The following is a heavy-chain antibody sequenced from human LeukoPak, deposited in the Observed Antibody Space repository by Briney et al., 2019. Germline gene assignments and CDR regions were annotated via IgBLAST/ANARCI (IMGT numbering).Heavy chain of an antibody. CDR2: IYYSGST. CDR3: ARDPGSYGYYFDY. D-gene: IGHD5-18*01. V-gene: IGHV4-59*01. J-gene: IGHJ4*02. CDR1: GGSISSYY. Sequence: PSETLSLTCTVSGGSISSYYWSWIRQPPGKGQEWIGYIYYSGSTNYNPSLKSRVTISVDTSKNQFSLKLSSVTAADTAVYYCARDPGSYGYYFDYWGQGTLVTVSS.